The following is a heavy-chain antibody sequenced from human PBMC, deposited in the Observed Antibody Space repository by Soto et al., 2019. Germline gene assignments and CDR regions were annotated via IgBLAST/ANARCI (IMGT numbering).Heavy chain of an antibody. CDR3: ARGGGVTIFGVVTLGYYYYYMDV. CDR1: GLSFSGYY. J-gene: IGHJ6*03. V-gene: IGHV4-34*01. D-gene: IGHD3-3*01. Sequence: PSETLSLTCAVYGLSFSGYYWSWIRQPPGKGLEWIGEINHSGSTNYNPSLKSRVTISVDTSKNQFSLKLSSVTAADTAVYYCARGGGVTIFGVVTLGYYYYYMDVWGKGTTVTVS. CDR2: INHSGST.